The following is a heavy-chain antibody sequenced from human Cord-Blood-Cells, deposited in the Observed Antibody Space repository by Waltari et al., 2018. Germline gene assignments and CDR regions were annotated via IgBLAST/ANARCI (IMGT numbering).Heavy chain of an antibody. D-gene: IGHD6-6*01. V-gene: IGHV1-69*09. J-gene: IGHJ4*02. CDR1: GGTFSSYA. CDR2: IIPILGIA. CDR3: ARGGIAARPGDY. Sequence: QVQLVQSGAEVKKPGSSVKVSCKASGGTFSSYAISWVRQAPGQGLGWMGRIIPILGIANYGQKVQGRVTITANKSTSTAYMELSSLRSEDTAGYYCARGGIAARPGDYWGQGTLVTVSS.